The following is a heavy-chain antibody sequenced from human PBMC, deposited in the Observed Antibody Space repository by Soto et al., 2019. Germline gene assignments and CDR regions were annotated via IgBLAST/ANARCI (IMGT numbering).Heavy chain of an antibody. V-gene: IGHV3-64*01. Sequence: GGSLRLSCAASGFTFSSYTMHWVRQAPGKGLEFVSTISGDGGSTYYANSVKGRFTISRDNSKNTLYLQMGSLRAEDMAVYYCASDPYYAKWGFDPWGQGTLVTVSS. CDR3: ASDPYYAKWGFDP. CDR2: ISGDGGST. D-gene: IGHD2-2*01. CDR1: GFTFSSYT. J-gene: IGHJ5*02.